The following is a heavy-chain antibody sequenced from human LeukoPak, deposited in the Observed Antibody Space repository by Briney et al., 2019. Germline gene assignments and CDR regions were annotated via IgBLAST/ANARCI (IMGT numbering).Heavy chain of an antibody. Sequence: GASLRLSCAASGFTFSSYAMSWVRQAPGKGLEWVSAISGSGGSTYYADSVKGRFTISRDNSKNTLYLQMNSLRAEDTAVYYCAIGDGGTLDYWGQGTLVTVSS. CDR2: ISGSGGST. V-gene: IGHV3-23*01. J-gene: IGHJ4*02. CDR3: AIGDGGTLDY. D-gene: IGHD2-15*01. CDR1: GFTFSSYA.